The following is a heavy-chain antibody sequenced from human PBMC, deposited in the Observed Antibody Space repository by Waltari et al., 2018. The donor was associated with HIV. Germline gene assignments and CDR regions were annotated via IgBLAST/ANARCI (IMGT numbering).Heavy chain of an antibody. CDR2: IKDDGKEK. J-gene: IGHJ6*02. Sequence: EVQLMESGGGLVQSGGSLRLSCVASGFTFTNYWMSWVRQTPGKEREGVTYIKDDGKEKYYMGSVKDRFTISRDNAKNSRFLQMNSLRAEDTAVYDCARIGTFPHNYAIDFWGQGTTVTVSS. CDR3: ARIGTFPHNYAIDF. V-gene: IGHV3-7*01. D-gene: IGHD1-26*01. CDR1: GFTFTNYW.